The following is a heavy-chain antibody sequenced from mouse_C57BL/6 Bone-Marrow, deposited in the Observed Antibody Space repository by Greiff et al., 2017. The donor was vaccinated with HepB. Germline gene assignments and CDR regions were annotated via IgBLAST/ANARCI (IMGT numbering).Heavy chain of an antibody. D-gene: IGHD3-3*01. CDR1: GYTFTDYY. V-gene: IGHV1-26*01. CDR3: AIGGYYFDY. CDR2: INPNNGGT. Sequence: VQLQQSGPELVKPGASVKISCKASGYTFTDYYMNWVKQSHGKSLEWIGDINPNNGGTSYNQKFKGKATLTVDKSSSTAYMELRSLTSEDSAVYYCAIGGYYFDYWGQGTTLTVSS. J-gene: IGHJ2*01.